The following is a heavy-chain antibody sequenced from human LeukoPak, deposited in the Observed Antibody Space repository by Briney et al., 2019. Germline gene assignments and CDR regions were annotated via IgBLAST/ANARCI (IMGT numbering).Heavy chain of an antibody. CDR3: ARPRRQDYGGDYSYYGVDV. V-gene: IGHV3-30*19. CDR1: GFSFSSYG. D-gene: IGHD4-23*01. J-gene: IGHJ6*02. CDR2: ISYDGSNK. Sequence: PGRSLRLSCAASGFSFSSYGMHWVRQAPGKGLEWVAVISYDGSNKYYADSVKGRFTISRDNSKNTLYLQMNSLRAADTAVYYCARPRRQDYGGDYSYYGVDVWGQGTTVTVSS.